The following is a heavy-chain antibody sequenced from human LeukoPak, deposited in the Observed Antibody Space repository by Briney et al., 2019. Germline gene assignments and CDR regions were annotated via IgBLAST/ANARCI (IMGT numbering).Heavy chain of an antibody. J-gene: IGHJ6*02. V-gene: IGHV4-59*01. D-gene: IGHD1-26*01. CDR3: ARYTGNYYYYYGMDV. Sequence: PSETLSLTCTVSGGSISSYYWSWIRQPPGKGLEWIGYIYYGGSTNYNPSLKSRVTISVDTSKNQFSLKLSSVTAADTAVYYCARYTGNYYYYYGMDVWGQGTTVTVSS. CDR1: GGSISSYY. CDR2: IYYGGST.